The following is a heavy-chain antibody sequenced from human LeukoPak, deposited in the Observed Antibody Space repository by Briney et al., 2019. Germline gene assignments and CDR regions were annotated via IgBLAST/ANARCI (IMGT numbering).Heavy chain of an antibody. CDR1: GGSISSGDYY. Sequence: SQTLSLTCTVSGGSISSGDYYWSWIRQPPGRGLEWIGYIYYNGGTYYNSSLKSRVTISVDTSKNQFSLKLSSVTAADTAVYYCARVSCSGGSCYLFDYWGQGTLVTVSS. J-gene: IGHJ4*02. CDR3: ARVSCSGGSCYLFDY. D-gene: IGHD2-15*01. V-gene: IGHV4-30-4*01. CDR2: IYYNGGT.